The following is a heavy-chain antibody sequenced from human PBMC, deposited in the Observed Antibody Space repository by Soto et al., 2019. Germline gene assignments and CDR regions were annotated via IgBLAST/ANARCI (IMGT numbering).Heavy chain of an antibody. Sequence: PGESLKISCKGSGYSFTTYWISWVRQMPGKGLEWMGRIDPSDSYTNYNPSFQGHVTISVDKSINTAYLQWSSLKASDTAIYYCARREGSDYWGQGTLVTVSS. J-gene: IGHJ4*02. CDR2: IDPSDSYT. D-gene: IGHD2-15*01. V-gene: IGHV5-10-1*01. CDR3: ARREGSDY. CDR1: GYSFTTYW.